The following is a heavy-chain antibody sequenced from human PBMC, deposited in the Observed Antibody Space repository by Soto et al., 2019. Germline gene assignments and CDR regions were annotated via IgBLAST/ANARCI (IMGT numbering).Heavy chain of an antibody. Sequence: GGSLRLSCAASGFIFSGSSMHWVRQASGKGLEWVGRIGSKTNSYATAYAQSVKGRFSISRDDSKNTAYLQMNSLKTEDTAVYYCTRRAQYSSGQWGMDVWGQGTTVTSP. V-gene: IGHV3-73*01. CDR1: GFIFSGSS. J-gene: IGHJ6*02. CDR3: TRRAQYSSGQWGMDV. CDR2: IGSKTNSYAT. D-gene: IGHD6-19*01.